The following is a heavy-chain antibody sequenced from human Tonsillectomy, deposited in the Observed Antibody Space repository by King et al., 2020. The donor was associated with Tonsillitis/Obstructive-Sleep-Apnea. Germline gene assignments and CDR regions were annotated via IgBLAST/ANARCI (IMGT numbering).Heavy chain of an antibody. D-gene: IGHD2-2*01. CDR2: IIAIFGTD. CDR3: ARTYCSSTSCYPEYFQH. CDR1: GGTFSSYA. V-gene: IGHV1-69*12. J-gene: IGHJ1*01. Sequence: QLVQSGAEVKKPGSSVKVSCKASGGTFSSYAIRWGRQAPGQGLEWMGGIIAIFGTDKYPQKFQGRVTITADDSTSTAYMELSSLRSEDTAVYYCARTYCSSTSCYPEYFQHWGQGTLVTVSS.